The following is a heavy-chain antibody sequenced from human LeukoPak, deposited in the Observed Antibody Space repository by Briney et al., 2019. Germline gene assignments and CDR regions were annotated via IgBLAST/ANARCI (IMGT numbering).Heavy chain of an antibody. Sequence: SETLSLTCTVSGGSITNYYWSWIRQPPGKGLEWIGYIFYTGSTNYNPSLKSRVTISVDTSKNQFSLKLSSVTAADTAVYYCARAIVVVPAAISGLFDYWGQGTLVTVSS. D-gene: IGHD2-2*01. CDR1: GGSITNYY. J-gene: IGHJ4*02. CDR3: ARAIVVVPAAISGLFDY. CDR2: IFYTGST. V-gene: IGHV4-59*08.